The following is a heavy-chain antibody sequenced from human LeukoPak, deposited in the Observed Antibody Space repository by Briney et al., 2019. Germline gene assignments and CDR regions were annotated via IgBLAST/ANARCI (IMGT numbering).Heavy chain of an antibody. CDR2: IWYDGSKK. D-gene: IGHD3-10*01. CDR3: ATILYGSGSYYPDY. Sequence: GGSLRLSCAASGFTFRNFGMHGVRQAPGKGLEWVAVIWYDGSKKYYADSVKGRFTISRDNSKNTLYLQMNSLRAEDTAVYYCATILYGSGSYYPDYWGQGTLVTVSS. CDR1: GFTFRNFG. J-gene: IGHJ4*02. V-gene: IGHV3-33*01.